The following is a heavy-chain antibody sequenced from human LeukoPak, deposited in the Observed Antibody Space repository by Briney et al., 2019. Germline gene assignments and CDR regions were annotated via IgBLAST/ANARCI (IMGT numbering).Heavy chain of an antibody. V-gene: IGHV4-38-2*02. Sequence: SQTLSLTCTVSGYSISSGYYWGWIRPPPGKGLEWIGSIYHSGSTYYNPSLKSRVTISVDTSKNQFSLKLSSVTAADTAVYYCASGYSYGDAFDIWGQGTMVTVSS. J-gene: IGHJ3*02. CDR2: IYHSGST. D-gene: IGHD5-18*01. CDR3: ASGYSYGDAFDI. CDR1: GYSISSGYY.